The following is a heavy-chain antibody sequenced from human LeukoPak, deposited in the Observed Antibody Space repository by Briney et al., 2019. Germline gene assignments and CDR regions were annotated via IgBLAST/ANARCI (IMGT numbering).Heavy chain of an antibody. Sequence: PSETLSLTCAVYGGSFSGYYWSWIRQPPGKGLEWIGEINHSGSTNYNPSLKSRVTISVDTSKNQFSLKLSSVTAADTAVYYCARDSLDSSGYFQHWGQGTLVTVSS. CDR2: INHSGST. CDR1: GGSFSGYY. V-gene: IGHV4-34*01. CDR3: ARDSLDSSGYFQH. D-gene: IGHD3-22*01. J-gene: IGHJ1*01.